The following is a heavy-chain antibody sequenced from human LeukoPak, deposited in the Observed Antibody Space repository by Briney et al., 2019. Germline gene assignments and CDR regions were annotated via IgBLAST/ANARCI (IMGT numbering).Heavy chain of an antibody. D-gene: IGHD5-24*01. Sequence: PSETLSLTCTVSSGSLSSCDYYWGWIRQPPGTGLEWIGSIYYSGSTYYNPSLKSRVTISVDTPKNQFSLKLSSVTAADTAVYYCARGGEDGYNYLGGYYYYGMDVWGQGTTATVSS. CDR2: IYYSGST. CDR1: SGSLSSCDYY. V-gene: IGHV4-39*01. CDR3: ARGGEDGYNYLGGYYYYGMDV. J-gene: IGHJ6*02.